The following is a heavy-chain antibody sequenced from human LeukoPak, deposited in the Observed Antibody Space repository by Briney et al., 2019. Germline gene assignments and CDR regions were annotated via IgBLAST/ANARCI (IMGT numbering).Heavy chain of an antibody. V-gene: IGHV3-9*01. Sequence: PGGSLRLSCAASGFTFDDFAMHWVRQAPGKGLEWVSSISWNSAAIGYADSVKGRFTISRDNAKNSLYLQMNSLRAEDTVVYYCARGGIAAARKYNWFDPWGQGTLVTVSS. D-gene: IGHD6-13*01. J-gene: IGHJ5*02. CDR3: ARGGIAAARKYNWFDP. CDR2: ISWNSAAI. CDR1: GFTFDDFA.